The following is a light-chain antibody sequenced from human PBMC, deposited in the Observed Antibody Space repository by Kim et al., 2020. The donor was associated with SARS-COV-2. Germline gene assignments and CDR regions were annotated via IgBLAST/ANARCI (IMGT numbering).Light chain of an antibody. CDR2: SAS. CDR1: QSVGTY. V-gene: IGKV1-39*01. Sequence: SVGDRVNITCRASQSVGTYLNWYQHTPGKAPNLLIYSASTLQSGVPSRFIGGGSGTEFTLTISSLQREDFATYYCQQTYSSLTVTFGQGTRLEIK. J-gene: IGKJ5*01. CDR3: QQTYSSLTVT.